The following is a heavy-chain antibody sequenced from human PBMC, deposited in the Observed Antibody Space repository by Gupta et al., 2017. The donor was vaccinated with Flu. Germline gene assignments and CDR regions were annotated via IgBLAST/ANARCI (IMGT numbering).Heavy chain of an antibody. CDR3: ARGLYHQYGMDV. V-gene: IGHV3-74*01. CDR2: INSDEITT. J-gene: IGHJ6*02. D-gene: IGHD2-2*01. CDR1: GFTFSSYW. Sequence: EVQLEESGGGLVQPGGSLRLSCAASGFTFSSYWMHWARQAPGKGLVWVSRINSDEITTTYADSVKGRFTISRDNAKNMVYLQMNSLRDEDTAVYFCARGLYHQYGMDVWGPGTTVTVSS.